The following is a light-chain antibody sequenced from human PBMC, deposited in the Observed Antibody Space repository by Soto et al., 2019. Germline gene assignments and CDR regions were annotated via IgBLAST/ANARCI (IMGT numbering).Light chain of an antibody. CDR2: EVN. CDR3: TSDAGGNNG. J-gene: IGLJ1*01. Sequence: QSALPQPPSASGSPGQSVTISCTGTSSDVGVYTFVSWYQQYPGKVPKLMVYEVNKRPSGVTDRFSGSKSGNTASVTVSGLQCQDEADYYCTSDAGGNNGFGTGTKLTVL. CDR1: SSDVGVYTF. V-gene: IGLV2-8*01.